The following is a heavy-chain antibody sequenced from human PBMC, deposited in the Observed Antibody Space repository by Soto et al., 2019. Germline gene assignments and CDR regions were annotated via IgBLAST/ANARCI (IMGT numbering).Heavy chain of an antibody. CDR2: IYYSGST. D-gene: IGHD2-8*01. Sequence: SETLSLTCTVSGGSISSGGYYWSWIRQHPGKGLEWIGYIYYSGSTYYNPSLKSRVTISVDTSKNQFSLKLSSVTAADTAVYYCARGGRDIVLMVYASPWFDPWGQGTLVTVSS. V-gene: IGHV4-31*02. J-gene: IGHJ5*02. CDR3: ARGGRDIVLMVYASPWFDP. CDR1: GGSISSGGYY.